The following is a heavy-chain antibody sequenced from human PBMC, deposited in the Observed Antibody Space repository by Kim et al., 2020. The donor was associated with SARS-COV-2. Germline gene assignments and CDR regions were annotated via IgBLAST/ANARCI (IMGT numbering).Heavy chain of an antibody. D-gene: IGHD3-22*01. CDR3: ARDVYDSYGMDV. J-gene: IGHJ6*02. V-gene: IGHV4-31*02. Sequence: YYNPSLKSRVTISVDTSKNQFSLKLSSVTAADTAVYYCARDVYDSYGMDVWGQGTTVTVSS.